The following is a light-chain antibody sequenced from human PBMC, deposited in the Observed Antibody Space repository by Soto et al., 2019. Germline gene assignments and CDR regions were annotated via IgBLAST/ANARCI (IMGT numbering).Light chain of an antibody. Sequence: IQLTQSPSSLSASVGDRVTITCRASQGIINYLAWYQQKPGKAPKLLIYGASTLQSGVPSRCGCSGSGTDFTLTVSSLQPAEFATYYWQQLFIYPPTFGPGTKVYIK. CDR3: QQLFIYPPT. J-gene: IGKJ3*01. CDR1: QGIINY. CDR2: GAS. V-gene: IGKV1-9*01.